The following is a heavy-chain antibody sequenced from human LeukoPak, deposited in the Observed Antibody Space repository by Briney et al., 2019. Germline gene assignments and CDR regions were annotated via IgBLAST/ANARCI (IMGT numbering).Heavy chain of an antibody. D-gene: IGHD2-2*01. V-gene: IGHV3-15*01. CDR2: IKSKTDGGTT. CDR3: LSTYYYYYGMDV. J-gene: IGHJ6*02. CDR1: GFTFSNAW. Sequence: GGSLRLSCAASGFTFSNAWMSWVSQAPGKGLEWVGRIKSKTDGGTTDYAAPVKGRFTISRDDSKNTLYLQMNSLKTEDTPVYYCLSTYYYYYGMDVWGQGSTVTVSS.